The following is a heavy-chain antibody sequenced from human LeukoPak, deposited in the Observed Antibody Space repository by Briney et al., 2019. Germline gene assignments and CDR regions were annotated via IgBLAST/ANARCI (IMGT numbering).Heavy chain of an antibody. V-gene: IGHV3-66*01. J-gene: IGHJ6*02. CDR2: IYSGGST. CDR1: GFTVSSNY. D-gene: IGHD3-16*01. CDR3: ATRPERQYYDEIGGSQGYDARIYYYAVDV. Sequence: GGSLRLSCAASGFTVSSNYMSWVRQAPGKGLEWVSVIYSGGSTYYSDSGKGRFTISRDNSKNTLYLQMNSLRAEDTAVYYCATRPERQYYDEIGGSQGYDARIYYYAVDVWGQGTTVIVSS.